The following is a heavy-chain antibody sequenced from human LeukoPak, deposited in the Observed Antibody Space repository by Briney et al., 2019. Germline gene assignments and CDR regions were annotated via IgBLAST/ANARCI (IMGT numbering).Heavy chain of an antibody. CDR1: GLTFSNYW. V-gene: IGHV3-74*01. CDR3: ARDRYYGMDV. CDR2: INSDGSGT. J-gene: IGHJ6*02. Sequence: PGGSVTLSCGASGLTFSNYWMHWVPHAPGKGLVWVSRINSDGSGTRYADSVKGRFTIYRDNAKNTTSLKMNSLRAEDTAVSFCARDRYYGMDVWGQGTTVTVSS.